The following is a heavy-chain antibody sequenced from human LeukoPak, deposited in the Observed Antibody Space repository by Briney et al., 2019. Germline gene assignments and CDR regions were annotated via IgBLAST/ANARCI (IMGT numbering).Heavy chain of an antibody. CDR2: IIPIFGTA. CDR1: GGTFSSYA. Sequence: GASVKVSCKASGGTFSSYAISWVRQAPGQGLEWMGGIIPIFGTANYAQKFQGRVTITADESTSTAYMELSSLRSEDTAVYYCARDITETQKFDYWGQGTLVTVSS. CDR3: ARDITETQKFDY. D-gene: IGHD4-17*01. V-gene: IGHV1-69*13. J-gene: IGHJ4*02.